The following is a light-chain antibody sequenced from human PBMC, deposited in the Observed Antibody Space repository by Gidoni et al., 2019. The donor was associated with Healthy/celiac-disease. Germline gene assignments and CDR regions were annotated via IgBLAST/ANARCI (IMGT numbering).Light chain of an antibody. CDR2: AAS. CDR3: QQYDDPLYT. V-gene: IGKV1-33*01. Sequence: DIQMTQSPSSLSASVGDRVTITCQASQDISNCLNWYQQKPGKAPNLLIYAASNLETGVPSRFSGSGSGTDFSFTISSLQPEDIATYYCQQYDDPLYTFXQXTKLEIE. CDR1: QDISNC. J-gene: IGKJ2*01.